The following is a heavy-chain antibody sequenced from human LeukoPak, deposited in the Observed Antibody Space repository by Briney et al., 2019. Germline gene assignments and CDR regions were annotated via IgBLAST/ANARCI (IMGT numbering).Heavy chain of an antibody. CDR1: GGTFSSYA. J-gene: IGHJ4*02. CDR2: IIPIFGTA. V-gene: IGHV1-69*06. CDR3: ARSGRGTYYYFDL. Sequence: SVKVSCKASGGTFSSYAISWVRHAPGQRLEWMGGIIPIFGTANYAQKFQGRVTMTADTSTSTAYMELRSLTSDDTAVYYCARSGRGTYYYFDLWGQGTLVTVSS. D-gene: IGHD5-12*01.